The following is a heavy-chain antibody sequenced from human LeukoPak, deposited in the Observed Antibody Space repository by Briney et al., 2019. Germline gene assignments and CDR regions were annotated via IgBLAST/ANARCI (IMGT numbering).Heavy chain of an antibody. J-gene: IGHJ6*02. Sequence: GGSLRLSFAASAFTFGNAWMSWVRQAPGKGLEWLGRIKSKIDGGTTDYAAPVKGRFTISRDDSKNTLYLQMDSLKTEDTAVYYCTTVVTMVRGEVNYYYGMDVWGQGTTVTVSS. CDR1: AFTFGNAW. D-gene: IGHD3-10*01. CDR2: IKSKIDGGTT. CDR3: TTVVTMVRGEVNYYYGMDV. V-gene: IGHV3-15*01.